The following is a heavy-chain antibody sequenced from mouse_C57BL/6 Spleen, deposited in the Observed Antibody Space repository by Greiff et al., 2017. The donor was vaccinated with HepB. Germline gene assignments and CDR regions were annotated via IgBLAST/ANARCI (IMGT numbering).Heavy chain of an antibody. Sequence: EVQRVESGPVLVKPGASVKMSCKASGYTFTDYYMNWVKQSHGKSLEWIGVINPYNGGTSYNQKFKGKATLTVDKSSSTAYMELNSLTSEDSAVYYCARSRGSGYDYEGFAYWGQGTLVTVSA. V-gene: IGHV1-19*01. CDR3: ARSRGSGYDYEGFAY. J-gene: IGHJ3*01. CDR2: INPYNGGT. CDR1: GYTFTDYY. D-gene: IGHD2-4*01.